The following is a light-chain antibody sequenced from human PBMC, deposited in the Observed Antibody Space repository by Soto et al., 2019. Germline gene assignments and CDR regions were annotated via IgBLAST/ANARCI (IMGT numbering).Light chain of an antibody. V-gene: IGKV1-5*03. CDR2: KAS. CDR1: QSISTY. Sequence: DIQMTQSPSTLSASVGDRVTITCRASQSISTYLAWYQQKPGKAPKLLIYKASILESGVPSRFSGSGSGTEFTLTITSLPPDDFATYPCQHYNFYSPWTFGQGTKVEIK. CDR3: QHYNFYSPWT. J-gene: IGKJ1*01.